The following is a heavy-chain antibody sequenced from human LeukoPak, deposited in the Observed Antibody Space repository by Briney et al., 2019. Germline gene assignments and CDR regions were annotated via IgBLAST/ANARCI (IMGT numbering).Heavy chain of an antibody. CDR1: GFTFSTYR. CDR2: FSSSSGTM. V-gene: IGHV3-48*01. J-gene: IGHJ4*02. Sequence: GGSLRLSCAASGFTFSTYRMNWLRQAPGAGLEWVSYFSSSSGTMYYADSVRGRFTISRDIAKNSLYLQMNSLRAEDTAVYYCATVGSSWFYDYWGQGTLVTVSS. CDR3: ATVGSSWFYDY. D-gene: IGHD6-13*01.